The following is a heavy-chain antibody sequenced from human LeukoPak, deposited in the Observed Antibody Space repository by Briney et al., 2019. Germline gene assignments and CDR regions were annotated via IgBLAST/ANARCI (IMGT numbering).Heavy chain of an antibody. CDR1: GFTFSDYW. CDR3: AKDLGEQWLVRPLGY. D-gene: IGHD6-19*01. J-gene: IGHJ4*02. Sequence: PGGSLRLSCATSGFTFSDYWMHWVRQAPGKGLLWVSRINTHGSSAEYADSVKGRFTISRDNAKNTLYLQMNSLRAEDTAVYYCAKDLGEQWLVRPLGYWGQGTLVTVSS. CDR2: INTHGSSA. V-gene: IGHV3-74*03.